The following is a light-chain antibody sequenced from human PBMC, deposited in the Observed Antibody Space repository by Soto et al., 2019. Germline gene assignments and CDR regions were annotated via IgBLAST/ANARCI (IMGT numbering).Light chain of an antibody. CDR2: DAS. Sequence: DIQMTQSPSTLSASVGDRVTITCRASQSISSWLAWYQQKPGKAPKLLIYDASSLESGVPSRFSGSGSRTEFTLTISSLQPDDFATYYCQQYNSYSLTFGQGTKVEIK. J-gene: IGKJ1*01. CDR3: QQYNSYSLT. CDR1: QSISSW. V-gene: IGKV1-5*01.